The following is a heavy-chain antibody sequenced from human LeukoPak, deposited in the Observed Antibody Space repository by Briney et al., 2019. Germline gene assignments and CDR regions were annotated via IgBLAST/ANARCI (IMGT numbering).Heavy chain of an antibody. J-gene: IGHJ6*03. Sequence: AGGSLRLSCAASGYTFRDYGMHWVRQAPGKGLEWVAFIRYDGSEKYYADSVKGRFTISRDNSKNTLYLQMNSLRAEDTAVYYCVKGRDYYMDVWGKGTTVTISS. CDR2: IRYDGSEK. V-gene: IGHV3-30*02. CDR3: VKGRDYYMDV. CDR1: GYTFRDYG.